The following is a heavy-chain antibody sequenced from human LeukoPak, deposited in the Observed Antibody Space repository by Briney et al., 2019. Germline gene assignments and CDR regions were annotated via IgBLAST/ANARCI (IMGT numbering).Heavy chain of an antibody. D-gene: IGHD2/OR15-2a*01. CDR3: SEGYFEPFDH. Sequence: SETLSLTCVVSGATVSSSHWKWIRQLPGEGLEWIGCLSYTGKTDYNPSLTSRVTMSLDTSKNQVSLKLRSPTAADTAIYYCSEGYFEPFDHWGQGTLVTVSS. J-gene: IGHJ4*02. CDR2: LSYTGKT. V-gene: IGHV4-59*02. CDR1: GATVSSSH.